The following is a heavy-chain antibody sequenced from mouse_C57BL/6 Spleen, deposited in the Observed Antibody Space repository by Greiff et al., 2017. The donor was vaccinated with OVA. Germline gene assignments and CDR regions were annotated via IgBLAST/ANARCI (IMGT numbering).Heavy chain of an antibody. D-gene: IGHD2-2*01. J-gene: IGHJ3*01. Sequence: EVHLVESGGGLVQPGGSLKLSCAASGFTFSDYGMAWVRQAPRKGPEWVAFISNLAYSIYYADTVTGRFTISRENAKNTLYLEMSSLRSEDTAMYYCARQEGSTMVTTGEAWFAYWGQGTLVTVSA. CDR3: ARQEGSTMVTTGEAWFAY. CDR1: GFTFSDYG. V-gene: IGHV5-15*01. CDR2: ISNLAYSI.